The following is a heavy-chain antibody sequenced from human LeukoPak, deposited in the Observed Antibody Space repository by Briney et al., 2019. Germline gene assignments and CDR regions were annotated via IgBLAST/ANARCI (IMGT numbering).Heavy chain of an antibody. D-gene: IGHD2-15*01. J-gene: IGHJ4*02. CDR2: ISSSGSAI. CDR1: GFTFSSYS. CDR3: ARTLGYCSGGSCITDLDY. Sequence: GGSLRLSCAASGFTFSSYSMNWVRQAPGKGLEWVSYISSSGSAIYYADSVKGRFTISRDSAKNSLYLQMNSLRAEDTAVYYCARTLGYCSGGSCITDLDYWGQGTLVTVSS. V-gene: IGHV3-48*04.